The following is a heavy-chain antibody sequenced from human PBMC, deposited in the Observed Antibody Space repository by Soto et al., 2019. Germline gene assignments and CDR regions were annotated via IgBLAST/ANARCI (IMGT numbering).Heavy chain of an antibody. CDR3: AGRRDGSGSLDF. Sequence: QVQLQESGPGLVKPSGTLSLTCAVSGGSISSNNWWSWVRQPPGKGLEWIAEIYHSGSTNYNPYRTRGVTMSVDKSRDQFSVRLSSVTAADTAVYYCAGRRDGSGSLDFWGQGTLVTVSS. CDR2: IYHSGST. J-gene: IGHJ4*02. V-gene: IGHV4-4*02. D-gene: IGHD3-10*01. CDR1: GGSISSNNW.